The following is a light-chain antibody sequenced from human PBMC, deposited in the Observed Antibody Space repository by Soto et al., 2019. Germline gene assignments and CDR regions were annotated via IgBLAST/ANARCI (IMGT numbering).Light chain of an antibody. Sequence: DIQMTQSPSSLSASVGDRVTITCRASQAINNYLAWYQQKPGKVPTLLISAASTLKSGVPSRFSGSGSWTDFTLTISRLQPEDVATYYCQKFNAGPTFGGGTKVEI. CDR1: QAINNY. CDR2: AAS. CDR3: QKFNAGPT. J-gene: IGKJ4*01. V-gene: IGKV1-27*01.